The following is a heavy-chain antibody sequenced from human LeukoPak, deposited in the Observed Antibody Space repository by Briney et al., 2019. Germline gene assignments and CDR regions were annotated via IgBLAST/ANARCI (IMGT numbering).Heavy chain of an antibody. Sequence: ASVKVSCKASGYTFTSYDINWVRQATGQGLEWMGWMNPNSGNTGYAQKFQGRVTMTRNTSMSTAYMELSSLRSEDTAVYYCARGPSRYYDFWSGYSRPGNWFDPWGQGTLVTVSS. CDR1: GYTFTSYD. CDR2: MNPNSGNT. J-gene: IGHJ5*02. CDR3: ARGPSRYYDFWSGYSRPGNWFDP. D-gene: IGHD3-3*01. V-gene: IGHV1-8*01.